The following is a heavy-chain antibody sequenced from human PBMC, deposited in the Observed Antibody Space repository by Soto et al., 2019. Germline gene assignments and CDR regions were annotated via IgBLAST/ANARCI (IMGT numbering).Heavy chain of an antibody. CDR3: AKGRGSCVYFDY. CDR2: FSGSGGST. J-gene: IGHJ4*02. CDR1: GFTFSSYA. D-gene: IGHD2-15*01. V-gene: IGHV3-23*01. Sequence: GGSLRLSCAASGFTFSSYAMSWVRQAPGKGLEWVSAFSGSGGSTYYADSVKGRFTISRDNSENTLDLQMNSLRAEDTAVYYCAKGRGSCVYFDYWGQGTLVTFPS.